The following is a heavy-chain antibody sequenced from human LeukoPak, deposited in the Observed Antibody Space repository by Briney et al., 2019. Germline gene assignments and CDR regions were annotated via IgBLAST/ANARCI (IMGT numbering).Heavy chain of an antibody. V-gene: IGHV1-46*01. D-gene: IGHD1-26*01. CDR1: XXXXXSXY. J-gene: IGHJ3*02. CDR2: INPSGGST. CDR3: ARLTGELLRSLHAFDI. Sequence: ASVKVXXKXXXXXXXSXYMHWVRQAPGQGLEWMGIINPSGGSTSYAQKFQGRVTMTRDTSTSTVYMELSSLRSEDTAVYYCARLTGELLRSLHAFDIWGQGTMVTVSS.